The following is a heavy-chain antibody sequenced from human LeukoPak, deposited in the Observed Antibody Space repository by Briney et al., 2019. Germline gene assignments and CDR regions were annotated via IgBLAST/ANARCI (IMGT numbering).Heavy chain of an antibody. CDR1: GFNFRNSD. Sequence: PGGSLRLSCAASGFNFRNSDMHWVRQVPGKGLEWVALLRDDGFNKYYADSVKDRFTISRDTSKNTLFLEMNRLTIEDRAIYYCAKSRRQYDFWSGFDYWGRGTLATVSS. J-gene: IGHJ4*02. D-gene: IGHD3-3*01. CDR3: AKSRRQYDFWSGFDY. V-gene: IGHV3-30*02. CDR2: LRDDGFNK.